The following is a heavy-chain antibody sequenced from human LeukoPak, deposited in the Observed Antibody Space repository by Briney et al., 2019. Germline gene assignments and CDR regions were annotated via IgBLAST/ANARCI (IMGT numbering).Heavy chain of an antibody. J-gene: IGHJ6*03. Sequence: GGSLRLSCAASGFTFSSYWMHWVRQAPGKGLVWVSRINSDGSSTIYADSVKGRFTISRDNAKNTLYLQMNSLRAEDTAVYYCARGTVGGIVVVPAAMFWDYYYYMDVWGKGTTVTVSS. D-gene: IGHD2-2*01. CDR2: INSDGSST. CDR3: ARGTVGGIVVVPAAMFWDYYYYMDV. V-gene: IGHV3-74*01. CDR1: GFTFSSYW.